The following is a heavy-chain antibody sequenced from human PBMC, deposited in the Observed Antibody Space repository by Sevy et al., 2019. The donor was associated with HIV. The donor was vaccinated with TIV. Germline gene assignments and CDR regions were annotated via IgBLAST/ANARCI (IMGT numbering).Heavy chain of an antibody. Sequence: GGSLRLSCAASGFTFSSYSMNWVRQAPGKGLEWVSSISSSSGYIYYADSVKGRFTISMDNAKNSLYLQMNSLRAEDTAVYYCARDPREGYYGSGSYYTPKPYGMHVWGQGTTVTVSS. J-gene: IGHJ6*02. D-gene: IGHD3-10*01. V-gene: IGHV3-21*01. CDR2: ISSSSGYI. CDR1: GFTFSSYS. CDR3: ARDPREGYYGSGSYYTPKPYGMHV.